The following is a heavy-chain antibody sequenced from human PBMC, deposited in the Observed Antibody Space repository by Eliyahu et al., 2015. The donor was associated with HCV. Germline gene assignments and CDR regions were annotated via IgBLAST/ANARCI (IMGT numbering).Heavy chain of an antibody. D-gene: IGHD5-12*01. J-gene: IGHJ6*02. CDR1: GFTFSSYD. Sequence: EVQLVESGGGLVQPGGSLRLSCAASGFTFSSYDMHWVRQATGKGLEWVSAIGTAGDTYYPGSVKGRFTISRENAKNSLYLQMNSLRAGDTAVYYCARGSVATINYYYGMDVWGQGTTVTVSS. CDR2: IGTAGDT. CDR3: ARGSVATINYYYGMDV. V-gene: IGHV3-13*01.